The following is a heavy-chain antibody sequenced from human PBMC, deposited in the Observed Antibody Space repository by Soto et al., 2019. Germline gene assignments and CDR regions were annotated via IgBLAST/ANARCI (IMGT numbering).Heavy chain of an antibody. J-gene: IGHJ6*02. V-gene: IGHV3-21*01. D-gene: IGHD7-27*01. CDR2: ISSSSSYI. CDR3: ARDGYNDQLGMPYYYYYYGMDV. CDR1: GFTFSSYS. Sequence: PGGSLRLSCAASGFTFSSYSMNWVRQAPGKGLEWVSSISSSSSYIYYADSVKGRFTISRDNAKNSLYLQMNSLRAEDTAVYYCARDGYNDQLGMPYYYYYYGMDVWGQGTTVTVSS.